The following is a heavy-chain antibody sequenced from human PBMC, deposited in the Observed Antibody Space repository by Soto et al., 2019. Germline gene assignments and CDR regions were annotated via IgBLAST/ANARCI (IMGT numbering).Heavy chain of an antibody. CDR1: GGSISSGGYY. V-gene: IGHV4-30-4*01. D-gene: IGHD3-10*01. J-gene: IGHJ5*02. CDR3: ARQVTMVRGVIHWFDP. Sequence: SETLSLTCTVSGGSISSGGYYWSWILQPPGKGLEWIGYIYYSGSTYYNPSLKSRVTISVDTSKNQFSLKLSSVTAADTAVYYCARQVTMVRGVIHWFDPWGQGTLVTVSS. CDR2: IYYSGST.